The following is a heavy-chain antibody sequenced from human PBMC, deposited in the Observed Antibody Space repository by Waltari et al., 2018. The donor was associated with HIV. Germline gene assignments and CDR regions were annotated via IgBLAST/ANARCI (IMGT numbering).Heavy chain of an antibody. CDR1: GNNFAGYW. D-gene: IGHD4-17*01. Sequence: EEHFVQSGAEVPEPGESLKCSCESLGNNFAGYWVGWVRQLPGEGRQLMGVGWVGQMPGKGLEWMGAICPGDSDAVYSPSFQGLVIMSTDSSIRTVYLQWSSLRASDTAMYYCARRKGDYRTAFDIWGQGTMVTASS. V-gene: IGHV5-51*01. CDR2: ICPGDSDA. J-gene: IGHJ3*02. CDR3: ARRKGDYRTAFDI.